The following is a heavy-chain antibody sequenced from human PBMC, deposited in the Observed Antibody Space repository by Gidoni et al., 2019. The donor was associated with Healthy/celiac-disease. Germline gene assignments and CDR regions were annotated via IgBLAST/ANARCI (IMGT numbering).Heavy chain of an antibody. J-gene: IGHJ6*02. D-gene: IGHD6-13*01. CDR1: GYSFTSYC. CDR2: IDPGDSDT. Sequence: EVQLVQSGAEVNKPGEALKISCKGSGYSFTSYCIGWVRQMPGKGLEWMGIIDPGDSDTRYSPSFQGQVTISADKSISTAYLQWSSLKASDTAMYYCARHVDQELDGGYYYYGMDVWGQGTTVTVSS. V-gene: IGHV5-51*01. CDR3: ARHVDQELDGGYYYYGMDV.